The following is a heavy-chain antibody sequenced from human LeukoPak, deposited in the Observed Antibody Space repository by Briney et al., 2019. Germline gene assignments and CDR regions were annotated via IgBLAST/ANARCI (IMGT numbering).Heavy chain of an antibody. D-gene: IGHD6-13*01. CDR2: IYYSGRT. V-gene: IGHV4-59*08. CDR3: ARRGSSWFFDY. J-gene: IGHJ4*02. Sequence: SETLSLTCTVSGGSISSYYWSWIRQPPGKGLEWIGYIYYSGRTNYNPSLKSRVTISVDTSNNQFSLKLSSVTAADTAVYYCARRGSSWFFDYWGQGALVTVSS. CDR1: GGSISSYY.